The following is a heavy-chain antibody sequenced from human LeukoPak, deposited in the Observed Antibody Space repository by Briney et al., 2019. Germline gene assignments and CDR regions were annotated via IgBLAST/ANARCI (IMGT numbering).Heavy chain of an antibody. D-gene: IGHD3-3*01. Sequence: ASVKVSCKASGYTFTSYDINWVRQATGQGLEWMGWMNPNSGNTGYAQKFQGRVTITRNTSISTAHMELSSLRSEDTAVYYCARVGHYDFWSGPNYYYYYYMDVWGKGTTVTVSS. CDR1: GYTFTSYD. V-gene: IGHV1-8*03. CDR2: MNPNSGNT. CDR3: ARVGHYDFWSGPNYYYYYYMDV. J-gene: IGHJ6*03.